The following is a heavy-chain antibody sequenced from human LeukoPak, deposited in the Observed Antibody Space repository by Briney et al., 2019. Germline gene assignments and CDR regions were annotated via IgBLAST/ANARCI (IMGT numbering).Heavy chain of an antibody. CDR1: GYTLTSYQ. Sequence: GASVKVSCKASGYTLTSYQMHWVRQAPGQGLEWMGWINPNTGATYYAHKFQGRVTMTRDTSISTASMELTSLTSDDTAVYYCAGPRAGSYPHWGQGTLITVSS. D-gene: IGHD1-26*01. V-gene: IGHV1-2*07. CDR3: AGPRAGSYPH. J-gene: IGHJ4*02. CDR2: INPNTGAT.